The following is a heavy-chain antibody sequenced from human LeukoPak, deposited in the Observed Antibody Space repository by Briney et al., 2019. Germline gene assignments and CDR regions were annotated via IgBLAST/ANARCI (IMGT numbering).Heavy chain of an antibody. J-gene: IGHJ4*02. CDR1: GGTFSSYA. D-gene: IGHD3-22*01. CDR2: IIPIFGTA. CDR3: ARERYYDSSGLLDY. V-gene: IGHV1-69*01. Sequence: GSSVTVSCTASGGTFSSYAISWVRQAPGQGLEWMGGIIPIFGTANYAQKFQGRVTITADESTSTAYMELSSLRSEDTAVYYCARERYYDSSGLLDYWGQGTLVTVSS.